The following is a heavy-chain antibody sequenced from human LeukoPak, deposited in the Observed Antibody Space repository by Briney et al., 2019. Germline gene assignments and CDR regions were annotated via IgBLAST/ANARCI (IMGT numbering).Heavy chain of an antibody. CDR3: VEGAVRGQFDY. CDR1: GGSISSSSYY. Sequence: PSETLSLTCTVSGGSISSSSYYWGWIRQPPGKGLEWIGSIYYSGSTYYNPSLKSRVTISVDTSKNQFSLKLSSVTAADTAVYYCVEGAVRGQFDYWGQGTLVTVSS. J-gene: IGHJ4*02. CDR2: IYYSGST. V-gene: IGHV4-39*07. D-gene: IGHD3-10*01.